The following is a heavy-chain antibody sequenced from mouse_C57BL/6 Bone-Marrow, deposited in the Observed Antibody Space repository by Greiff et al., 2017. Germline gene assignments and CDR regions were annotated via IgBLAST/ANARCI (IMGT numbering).Heavy chain of an antibody. CDR2: ISNGGGST. CDR1: GFTFSDYY. V-gene: IGHV5-12*01. Sequence: EVKLMESGGGLVQPGGSLKLSCAASGFTFSDYYMYWVRQTPEQRLEWVANISNGGGSTYYPDTVKGRFTISRDKAKNTLYLQVSRLTSEDTAMYYCARLGSYYFDYWGKGTTLTVSS. D-gene: IGHD3-1*01. CDR3: ARLGSYYFDY. J-gene: IGHJ2*01.